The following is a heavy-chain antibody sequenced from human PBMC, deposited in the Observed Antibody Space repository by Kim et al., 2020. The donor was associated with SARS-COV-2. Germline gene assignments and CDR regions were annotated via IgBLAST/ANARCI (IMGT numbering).Heavy chain of an antibody. CDR2: ISPDGSTK. J-gene: IGHJ4*02. CDR3: AAHFDY. V-gene: IGHV3-30*03. CDR1: GLTFSSYY. Sequence: GGSLRLSCAASGLTFSSYYMHWVRQAPGKGLEWVAAISPDGSTKYHADSVKGRFTMSRDNSKNALYLQMNSLKPEDAAAYYCAAHFDYWGQGTLVTVSS.